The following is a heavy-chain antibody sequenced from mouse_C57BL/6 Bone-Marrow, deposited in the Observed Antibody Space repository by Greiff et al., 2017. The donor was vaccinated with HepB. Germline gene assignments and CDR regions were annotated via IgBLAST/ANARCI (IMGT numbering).Heavy chain of an antibody. D-gene: IGHD1-1*01. Sequence: EVQLQQSGPGLVKPSQSLSLTCSVTGYSITSGYYWNWIRQFPGNKLEWMGYISYDGSNNYNPSLKNRISITRDTSKNQFFLKLNSVTTEDTATYYGARETTVVANYAMDDWGQGTSVTVSS. J-gene: IGHJ4*01. V-gene: IGHV3-6*01. CDR3: ARETTVVANYAMDD. CDR1: GYSITSGYY. CDR2: ISYDGSN.